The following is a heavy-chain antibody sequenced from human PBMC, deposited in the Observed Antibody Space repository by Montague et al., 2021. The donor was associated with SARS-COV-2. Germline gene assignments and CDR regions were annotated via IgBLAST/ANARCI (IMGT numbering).Heavy chain of an antibody. CDR2: ISDSGST. J-gene: IGHJ4*02. D-gene: IGHD2-15*01. Sequence: TLSLTCTVSGGSISSFYWSWFRQPPGKRLEWIGYISDSGSTNYNPSPTSRVTMSVDTTKNQFSLKVNSVTAADTAVYYCARHYSATLPAVYWGQGALVTVSS. V-gene: IGHV4-59*08. CDR1: GGSISSFY. CDR3: ARHYSATLPAVY.